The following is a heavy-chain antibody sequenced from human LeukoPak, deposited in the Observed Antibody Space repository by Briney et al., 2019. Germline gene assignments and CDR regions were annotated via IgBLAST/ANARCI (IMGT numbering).Heavy chain of an antibody. J-gene: IGHJ4*02. Sequence: HPGGSLRLSCAASGFTFSSYAMPWVRQAPGKGLEWVSAISGSGGSTYYADSVKGRFTISRDNAKNTLYLQMNSLRAEDTAVYYCAKDPIIAARPYYFDYWGQGTLVTVSS. CDR2: ISGSGGST. CDR3: AKDPIIAARPYYFDY. CDR1: GFTFSSYA. D-gene: IGHD6-6*01. V-gene: IGHV3-23*01.